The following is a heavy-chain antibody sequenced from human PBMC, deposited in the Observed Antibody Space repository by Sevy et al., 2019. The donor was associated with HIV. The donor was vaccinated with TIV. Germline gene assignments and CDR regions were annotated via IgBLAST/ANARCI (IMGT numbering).Heavy chain of an antibody. CDR1: DGSFRDYY. D-gene: IGHD2-15*01. Sequence: SETLSLTCAVYDGSFRDYYWSWIRQPPGKGLEWIGEIIQSGSTNSNPSLKSRLTIIADTSKNQVSLKLNSVTAADTAVYYCARGGWDKYCSGGRCSSGDNWFDPWGQGTQVTVSS. V-gene: IGHV4-34*01. CDR3: ARGGWDKYCSGGRCSSGDNWFDP. J-gene: IGHJ5*02. CDR2: IIQSGST.